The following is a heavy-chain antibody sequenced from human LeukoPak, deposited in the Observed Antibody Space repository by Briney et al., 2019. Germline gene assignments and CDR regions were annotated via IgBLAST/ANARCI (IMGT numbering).Heavy chain of an antibody. Sequence: GASVKVTCKASGYTFTSYGISWVRQAPGQGLEWMRWISAYNGNTNYAQKLQGRVTMTTDTSTSTAYMELRSLRSDDTAVYYCARAAQYYDIFGGWGQGTMVTVSS. J-gene: IGHJ3*01. CDR3: ARAAQYYDIFGG. V-gene: IGHV1-18*01. CDR1: GYTFTSYG. CDR2: ISAYNGNT. D-gene: IGHD3-9*01.